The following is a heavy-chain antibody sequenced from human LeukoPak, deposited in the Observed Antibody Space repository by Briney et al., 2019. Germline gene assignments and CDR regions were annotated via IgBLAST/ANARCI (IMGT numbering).Heavy chain of an antibody. Sequence: SETLSLTCTVSGDPISSNYWSWIRQPPGKGLEWIGYIYNSGSTKYNPSLKSRVTISVDTSKNQFSLKMSSVTAADTAVYYCAREGTVTKNYGAFDIWGQGTMVTASS. CDR1: GDPISSNY. CDR2: IYNSGST. D-gene: IGHD4-17*01. V-gene: IGHV4-59*12. CDR3: AREGTVTKNYGAFDI. J-gene: IGHJ3*02.